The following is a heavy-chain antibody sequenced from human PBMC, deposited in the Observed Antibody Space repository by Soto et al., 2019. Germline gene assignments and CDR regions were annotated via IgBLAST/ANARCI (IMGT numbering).Heavy chain of an antibody. CDR2: IYYSGST. D-gene: IGHD2-15*01. J-gene: IGHJ3*02. CDR1: GGSISSGGYY. CDR3: ARGGRDMVVVVAAKTDAIDI. Sequence: TLSLTCTVSGGSISSGGYYWSWIRQHPGKGLEWIGYIYYSGSTYYNPSLKSRVTISVDTSKNQFSLKLSSVTAADTAVYYCARGGRDMVVVVAAKTDAIDISGQGTMVTVSS. V-gene: IGHV4-31*03.